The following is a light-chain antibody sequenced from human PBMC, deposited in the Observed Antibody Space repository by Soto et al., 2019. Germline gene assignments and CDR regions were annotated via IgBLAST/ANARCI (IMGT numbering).Light chain of an antibody. V-gene: IGLV2-14*01. CDR1: SDD. J-gene: IGLJ3*02. CDR3: SSSSTTPALDVL. CDR2: AVS. Sequence: QSVLTQPASVSGSPGQSITISCTGTSDDVSWYQQHPGKAPELMIYAVSNRPSRVSDRFSGSRSGNTASLTISGLQTDDEADYYCSSSSTTPALDVLFGGGTQLTVL.